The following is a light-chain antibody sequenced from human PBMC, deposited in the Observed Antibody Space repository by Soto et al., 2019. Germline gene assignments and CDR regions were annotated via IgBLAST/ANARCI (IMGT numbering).Light chain of an antibody. CDR1: SSDVGAYNY. V-gene: IGLV2-14*03. CDR3: SSYTSSSTYG. Sequence: QSVLTQPASGSGSPGQSIAISCTGTSSDVGAYNYVSWYQQHPGKAPKLMIYDVSNRPSGVSNRFSGSKSDNTASLTISGLQAEDEADYYCSSYTSSSTYGFGTGTKVTVL. CDR2: DVS. J-gene: IGLJ1*01.